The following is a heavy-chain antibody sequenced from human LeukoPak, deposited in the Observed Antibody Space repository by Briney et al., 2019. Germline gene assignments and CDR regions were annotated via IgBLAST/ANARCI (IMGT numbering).Heavy chain of an antibody. V-gene: IGHV1-18*01. CDR3: ARSGYSGYDWDLLDY. CDR2: ISAYNGNT. CDR1: GYTFTSYG. Sequence: ASVKVSCKASGYTFTSYGISWVRQAPGQGLEWMGWISAYNGNTNYAQKLQGRVTMTTDTSTSTAYMELRSLRSDDTAVYYCARSGYSGYDWDLLDYWGQGTLVTVSS. D-gene: IGHD5-12*01. J-gene: IGHJ4*02.